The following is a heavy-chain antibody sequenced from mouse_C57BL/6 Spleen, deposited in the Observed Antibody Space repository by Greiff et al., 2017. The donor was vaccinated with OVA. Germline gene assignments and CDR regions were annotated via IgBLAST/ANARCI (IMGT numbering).Heavy chain of an antibody. J-gene: IGHJ2*01. CDR2: IYPGSGST. CDR1: GYPFTSYW. V-gene: IGHV1-55*01. CDR3: ARGYTVYYFDY. Sequence: QVQLQQPGAELVKPGASVKMSCKASGYPFTSYWITWVKQRPGQGLEGIGDIYPGSGSTNYNEKFKSKATLTVDTSSSTAYMQLSSLTSEDSPVYYCARGYTVYYFDYWGQGTTLTVSS. D-gene: IGHD1-1*01.